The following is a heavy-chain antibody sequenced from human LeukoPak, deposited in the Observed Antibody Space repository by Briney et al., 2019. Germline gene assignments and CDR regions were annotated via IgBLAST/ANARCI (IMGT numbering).Heavy chain of an antibody. J-gene: IGHJ6*03. D-gene: IGHD3-10*01. V-gene: IGHV3-48*03. CDR1: GFTFSSYE. CDR2: ISSSGSTI. Sequence: GGSLRLSCAASGFTFSSYEMNWVRQAPGKGLEWVSYISSSGSTIYYADSVKGRFTISRDNSKNTLYLQMNSLRAEDTAVYYCAKGGRVGGGITMIRGVRNFYYYMDVWGKGTTVIISS. CDR3: AKGGRVGGGITMIRGVRNFYYYMDV.